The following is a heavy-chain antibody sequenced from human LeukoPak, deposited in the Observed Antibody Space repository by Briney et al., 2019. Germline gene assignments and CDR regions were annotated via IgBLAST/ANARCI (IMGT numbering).Heavy chain of an antibody. CDR2: ISSSSSYI. J-gene: IGHJ4*02. CDR1: GFTFSIYS. Sequence: SGGSLTLSCAASGFTFSIYSMNWVRQAPGKGLEWVSSISSSSSYIYYADSVKGRFTISRDNAKISLYLQMNSLRAEDTAVYYCARVLSNVRYSYAGVDHCGQGNLGSVSS. V-gene: IGHV3-21*01. CDR3: ARVLSNVRYSYAGVDH. D-gene: IGHD5-18*01.